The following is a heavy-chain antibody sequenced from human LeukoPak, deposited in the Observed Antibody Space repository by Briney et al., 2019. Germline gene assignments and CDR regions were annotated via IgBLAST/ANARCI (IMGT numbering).Heavy chain of an antibody. CDR1: GFTFSDYY. V-gene: IGHV3-11*05. CDR2: ISSSSSYT. D-gene: IGHD4-17*01. J-gene: IGHJ3*02. CDR3: ARDEMTTVTPLAFDI. Sequence: PGGSLRLSCAASGFTFSDYYMSCIRQAPGKGLEWVSYISSSSSYTNYADSVKGRFTISRDNAKNSLYLRMNSLRAEDTAVYYCARDEMTTVTPLAFDIWGQGTMVTVSS.